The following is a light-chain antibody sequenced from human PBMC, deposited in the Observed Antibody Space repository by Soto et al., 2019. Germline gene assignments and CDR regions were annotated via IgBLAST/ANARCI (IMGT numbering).Light chain of an antibody. Sequence: EIVMTQSPATLSMSPGERATLSCRASQSVTTNLVWYQQRPGQAPRLLIFGASTRAAGVPARFSGSGSGTEFTLTISSLQSEDFAVYHCQQYDEWPMTFGQGTKVEIK. CDR1: QSVTTN. V-gene: IGKV3-15*01. J-gene: IGKJ1*01. CDR3: QQYDEWPMT. CDR2: GAS.